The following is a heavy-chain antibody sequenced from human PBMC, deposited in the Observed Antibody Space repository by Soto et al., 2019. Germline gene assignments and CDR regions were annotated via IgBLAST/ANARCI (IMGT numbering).Heavy chain of an antibody. CDR3: ARLHLGESPLGLYYYYYMDV. CDR2: IYYSGST. V-gene: IGHV4-59*01. D-gene: IGHD3-16*02. CDR1: GGSISSYY. Sequence: QVQLQESGPGLVKPSETLSLTCTVSGGSISSYYWSWIRQPPGKGLEWLGYIYYSGSTNYNPSLKSRVTISVDTSKNQCSLKLSSVTAADTAVYDCARLHLGESPLGLYYYYYMDVWGKGTTVTVSS. J-gene: IGHJ6*03.